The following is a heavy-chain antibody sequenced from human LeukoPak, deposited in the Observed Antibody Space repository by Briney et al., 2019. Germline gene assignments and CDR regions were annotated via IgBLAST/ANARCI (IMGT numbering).Heavy chain of an antibody. J-gene: IGHJ4*02. CDR3: ARVARGYSYGWNIDY. CDR2: IKQDGSEK. Sequence: GGSLRLSCAASGFTFSSYWMSWVRQAPGKGLEWVANIKQDGSEKYYVDSVKGRFTISRDNAKNSLYLQMNSLRAEDTAVYYCARVARGYSYGWNIDYWGQGTLVTVSS. CDR1: GFTFSSYW. V-gene: IGHV3-7*01. D-gene: IGHD5-18*01.